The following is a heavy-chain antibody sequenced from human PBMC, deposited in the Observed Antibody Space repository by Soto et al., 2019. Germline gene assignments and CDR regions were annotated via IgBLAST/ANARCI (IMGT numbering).Heavy chain of an antibody. V-gene: IGHV3-11*01. CDR1: GFTFSDYY. D-gene: IGHD6-13*01. CDR2: ISGTTGTI. Sequence: PGGSLRLSCVASGFTFSDYYMSWIRQAPGKGLEWVSYISGTTGTIYYADSVKGRFTISRDNAKKSLYLQMNNLRAEDTAVYYCARVGYSSSWTYYYYGLDVWGQGITVTVS. J-gene: IGHJ6*02. CDR3: ARVGYSSSWTYYYYGLDV.